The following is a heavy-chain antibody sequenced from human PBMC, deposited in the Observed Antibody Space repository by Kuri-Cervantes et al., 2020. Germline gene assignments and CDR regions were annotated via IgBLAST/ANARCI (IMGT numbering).Heavy chain of an antibody. CDR3: ASGPPYDFWSGYYYYYYGMDV. Sequence: GGSLRLSCAASGFTFSDYYMSWIRQAPGKGLEWVSYISSSGSTMYDADSVRGRFTISRDNAKNSLYLQMNSLRAEDTAVYYCASGPPYDFWSGYYYYYYGMDVWGQGTTVTVSS. D-gene: IGHD3-3*01. CDR1: GFTFSDYY. CDR2: ISSSGSTM. V-gene: IGHV3-11*04. J-gene: IGHJ6*02.